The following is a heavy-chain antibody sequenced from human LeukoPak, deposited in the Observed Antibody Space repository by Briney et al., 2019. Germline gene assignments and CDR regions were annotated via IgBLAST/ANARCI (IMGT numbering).Heavy chain of an antibody. J-gene: IGHJ3*02. V-gene: IGHV4-4*02. CDR1: LGFILKNNC. CDR3: ARVAIITAAGNTFDI. D-gene: IGHD6-13*01. Sequence: PSWTLPLTLVFCLGFILKNNCCSRVRPAPGKGPEWVGEFFHGGCTNYNPTLRGRDTISLDKPKKHYSLKLSSMTAADTAVYYCARVAIITAAGNTFDIWGQGTMVTVSS. CDR2: FFHGGCT.